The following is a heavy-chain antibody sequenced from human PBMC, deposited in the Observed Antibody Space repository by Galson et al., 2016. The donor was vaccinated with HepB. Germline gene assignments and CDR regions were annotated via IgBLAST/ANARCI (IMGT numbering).Heavy chain of an antibody. V-gene: IGHV4-39*01. CDR1: GGSISSRSLY. Sequence: ETLSLTCTVSGGSISSRSLYWGWIRQPPGKGLEWIGHLYHNGTTYYKPSLKSRVTISVDTSKNQFSLRLSSVTAADTALYYCARWAIFGVIINYWGQGTLVAVSS. CDR3: ARWAIFGVIINY. D-gene: IGHD3-3*01. CDR2: LYHNGTT. J-gene: IGHJ4*02.